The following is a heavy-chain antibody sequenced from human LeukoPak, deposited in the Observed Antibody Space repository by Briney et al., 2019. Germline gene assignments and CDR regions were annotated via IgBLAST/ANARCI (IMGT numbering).Heavy chain of an antibody. CDR3: ARDFSSYYERDYYYGMDV. V-gene: IGHV3-9*01. D-gene: IGHD3-3*01. CDR1: GFTFDDYA. CDR2: ISWNSGSI. J-gene: IGHJ6*02. Sequence: PGRSLRLSCAASGFTFDDYAMHWVRQAPGKGLEWVSGISWNSGSIGYADSVKGRFTISRDNSKNTLYLRVSSLRADDTAVYYCARDFSSYYERDYYYGMDVWGQGTTVTVSS.